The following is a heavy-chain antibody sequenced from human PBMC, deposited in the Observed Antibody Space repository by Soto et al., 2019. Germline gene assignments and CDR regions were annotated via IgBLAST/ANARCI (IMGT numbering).Heavy chain of an antibody. D-gene: IGHD2-2*01. V-gene: IGHV1-18*01. CDR2: ISAYNGNT. CDR3: ARERCSSTSCHYDY. J-gene: IGHJ4*02. CDR1: GYTFTSYG. Sequence: ASVKVSCKASGYTFTSYGISWVRQAPGQGLEWMGWISAYNGNTNYAQKLQGRVTMTTDTSTSTAYMELRSLRSDDTAVYYCARERCSSTSCHYDYWGQGTLVTVSS.